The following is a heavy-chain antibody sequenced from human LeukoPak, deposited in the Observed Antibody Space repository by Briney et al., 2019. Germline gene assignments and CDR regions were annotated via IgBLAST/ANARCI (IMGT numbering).Heavy chain of an antibody. CDR1: GGSISSSSYY. Sequence: ASETLSLTCTVSGGSISSSSYYWGWIRQPPGKGLEWIGSIFYSGSTYYNPSLKSRVTISVDTSKNQFSLKLSSVTAADTAVYYCAREVAAAGHFDYWGQGTLVTVSS. CDR3: AREVAAAGHFDY. V-gene: IGHV4-39*02. CDR2: IFYSGST. J-gene: IGHJ4*02. D-gene: IGHD6-13*01.